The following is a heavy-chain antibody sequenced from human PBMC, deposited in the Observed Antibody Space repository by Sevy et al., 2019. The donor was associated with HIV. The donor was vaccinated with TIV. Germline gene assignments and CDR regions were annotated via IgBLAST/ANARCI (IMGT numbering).Heavy chain of an antibody. CDR3: AREGCTKPHDF. Sequence: GGSLRLSCAASGFTFSKYSMSWVRQPPGKGLEWVSTLSFGCGEINYADSVKGRLTISRYNSKSSVYLQMNNLRPEETAVYYCAREGCTKPHDFWGQGTLVTVSS. J-gene: IGHJ4*02. V-gene: IGHV3-23*01. CDR2: LSFGCGEI. D-gene: IGHD2-8*01. CDR1: GFTFSKYS.